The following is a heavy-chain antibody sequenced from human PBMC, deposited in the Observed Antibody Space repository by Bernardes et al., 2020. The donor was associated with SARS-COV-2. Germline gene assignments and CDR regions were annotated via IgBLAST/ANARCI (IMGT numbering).Heavy chain of an antibody. D-gene: IGHD6-19*01. J-gene: IGHJ4*02. CDR1: GFTFSDHY. CDR2: TRNKAHSYTT. V-gene: IGHV3-72*01. Sequence: GSLRLSCAASGFTFSDHYMDWVRQAPGKGLEWVGRTRNKAHSYTTKYAASVKGRFTISRDDSKNSLYLQMNSLKTEDTAVYYCARASAAGTCFDYWGQGTLVTVSS. CDR3: ARASAAGTCFDY.